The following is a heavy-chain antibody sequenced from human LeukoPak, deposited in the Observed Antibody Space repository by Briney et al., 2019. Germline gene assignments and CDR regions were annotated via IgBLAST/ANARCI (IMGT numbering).Heavy chain of an antibody. V-gene: IGHV4-39*01. CDR2: IYYSGST. CDR3: ASSSAPADY. Sequence: SETLSLTCTVSGGSISSSSYYWGWIRQPPGKGLEWIGSIYYSGSTYYNPSLKSRVTISVDTSKNQFSLKLSSVTAADTAVYYCASSSAPADYWGQGTLVTVSS. J-gene: IGHJ4*02. D-gene: IGHD3-10*01. CDR1: GGSISSSSYY.